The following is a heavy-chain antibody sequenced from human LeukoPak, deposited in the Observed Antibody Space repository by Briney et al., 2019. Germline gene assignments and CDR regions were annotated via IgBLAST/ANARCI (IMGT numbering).Heavy chain of an antibody. CDR2: IHHSGGT. D-gene: IGHD1-26*01. Sequence: SETLCLTCAVSGGSVSRNWWSWVRQPPGKGLEWIGEIHHSGGTNYNPSLKSRGTMSLDKSNNQFSLKLSSVTAAGTPVYYCAREGSYPPYYFDYWGQGTLVTVSS. CDR3: AREGSYPPYYFDY. V-gene: IGHV4-4*02. J-gene: IGHJ4*02. CDR1: GGSVSRNW.